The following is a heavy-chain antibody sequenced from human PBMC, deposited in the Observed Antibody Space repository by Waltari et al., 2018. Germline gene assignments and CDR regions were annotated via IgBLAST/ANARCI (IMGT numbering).Heavy chain of an antibody. V-gene: IGHV4-34*01. D-gene: IGHD3-16*02. CDR2: INHSGST. CDR3: ARERIMITFGGVIVRGGMDV. J-gene: IGHJ6*02. CDR1: GGSFSGYY. Sequence: QVQLQQWGAGLLKPSETLSLTCAVYGGSFSGYYWSWIRQPPGKGREWIGEINHSGSTNYNPSLKSRVTISVDTSKNQFSLKLSSVTAADTAVYYCARERIMITFGGVIVRGGMDVWGQGTTVTVSS.